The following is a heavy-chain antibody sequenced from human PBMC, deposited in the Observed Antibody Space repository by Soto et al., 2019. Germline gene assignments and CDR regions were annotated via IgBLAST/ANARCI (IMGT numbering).Heavy chain of an antibody. J-gene: IGHJ4*01. Sequence: EVQLLESGGGLVQPGGSLRLSCAASGFTFSDYGMNWIRQVPGKGLEWVSTISGSGDSAYYADSVKGRFTISRDNSKNTLYLQMASLRAEDTAIYYCATKITFGGVSDYWGHGTLVTVSS. CDR2: ISGSGDSA. V-gene: IGHV3-23*01. CDR1: GFTFSDYG. D-gene: IGHD3-16*01. CDR3: ATKITFGGVSDY.